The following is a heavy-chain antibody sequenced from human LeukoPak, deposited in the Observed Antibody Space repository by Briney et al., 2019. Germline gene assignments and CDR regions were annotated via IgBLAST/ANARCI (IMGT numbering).Heavy chain of an antibody. V-gene: IGHV3-23*01. D-gene: IGHD3-22*01. Sequence: GGSLRLSCAASGFTFSSYAMSWVRQAPGKGLEWVSPISGSGGSTYYADSVKGRFTISRDNSKNTLYLQMNSLRAEDTAVYYCAKDQGVLYYYDSSGYSLDYFDYWGQGTLVTVSS. CDR1: GFTFSSYA. CDR3: AKDQGVLYYYDSSGYSLDYFDY. J-gene: IGHJ4*02. CDR2: ISGSGGST.